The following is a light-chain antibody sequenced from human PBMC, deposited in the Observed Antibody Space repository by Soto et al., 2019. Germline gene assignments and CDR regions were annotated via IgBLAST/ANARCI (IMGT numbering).Light chain of an antibody. CDR1: KLGDKY. V-gene: IGLV3-1*01. CDR3: QAWDSSTDYV. Sequence: SYELPQPPSVSVSQGQTASITCSGDKLGDKYACWYQQKPGQSPVLVIYQDSKRPSGIPERFSGSNSGNTATLTISGTQAMDEADYYCQAWDSSTDYVFGTGTKLTVL. J-gene: IGLJ1*01. CDR2: QDS.